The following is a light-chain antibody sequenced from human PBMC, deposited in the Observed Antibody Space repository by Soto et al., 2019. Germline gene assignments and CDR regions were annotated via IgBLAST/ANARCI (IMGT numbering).Light chain of an antibody. V-gene: IGKV3-20*01. J-gene: IGKJ5*01. Sequence: EIVLTQSPGTLSLSPGERAPLSCRASQSVSSSYLAWYQQKPGQAPRLLIYGASGRPTGIPDRFSGSGSGTDFPLTISRLEPEDFAVYYCQQYGSSPGITFGQGTRLEIK. CDR3: QQYGSSPGIT. CDR1: QSVSSSY. CDR2: GAS.